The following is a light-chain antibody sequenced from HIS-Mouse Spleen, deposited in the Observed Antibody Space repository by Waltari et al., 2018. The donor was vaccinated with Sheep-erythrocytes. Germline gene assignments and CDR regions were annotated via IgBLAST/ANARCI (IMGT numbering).Light chain of an antibody. V-gene: IGLV3-27*01. Sequence: SYELTQPSSVSVSPGQTARITCSGDVLAKKYARWFQQKPGQAPVLVIYKDSERPSGIPERFSGSSSGTPVNLTISGAQVEDEADYYCYSAADNNLVFGGGTKLTVL. CDR2: KDS. J-gene: IGLJ3*02. CDR3: YSAADNNLV. CDR1: VLAKKY.